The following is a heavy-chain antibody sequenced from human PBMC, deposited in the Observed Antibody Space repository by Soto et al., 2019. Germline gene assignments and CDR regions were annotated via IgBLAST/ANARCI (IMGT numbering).Heavy chain of an antibody. D-gene: IGHD6-13*01. V-gene: IGHV1-69*02. Sequence: QVQLVQSGAEVKKPGSSVKVSCKASGGTFSSYTISWVRQAPGQGLEWMGRIIPILGIANYAQKFQGRVTITADKSTSTGYMALRSLRSEDTAVYYCARGKQLLPDYWGQGTLVTVSS. J-gene: IGHJ4*02. CDR3: ARGKQLLPDY. CDR1: GGTFSSYT. CDR2: IIPILGIA.